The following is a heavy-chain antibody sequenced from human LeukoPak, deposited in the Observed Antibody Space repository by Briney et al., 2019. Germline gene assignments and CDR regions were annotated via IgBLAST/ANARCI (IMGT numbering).Heavy chain of an antibody. CDR1: GGSISSYY. CDR3: ARETYFNWNYRMRWFDP. J-gene: IGHJ5*02. CDR2: IYYSGST. V-gene: IGHV4-59*01. D-gene: IGHD1-7*01. Sequence: SETLSLTCTVSGGSISSYYWSWIRQPPGKGLEWIGHIYYSGSTNYNPSLKSRVTISVDTSKNQFSLKLSSVTAADTAVYYCARETYFNWNYRMRWFDPWGQGTLVTVSS.